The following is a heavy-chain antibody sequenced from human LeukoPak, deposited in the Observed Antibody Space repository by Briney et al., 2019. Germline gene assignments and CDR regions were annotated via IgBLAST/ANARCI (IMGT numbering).Heavy chain of an antibody. V-gene: IGHV4-61*02. CDR1: GRSISSGSFY. J-gene: IGHJ5*02. CDR2: IYTTGRT. CDR3: ARGAVVVPNWFDP. Sequence: SETLSLTCTLSGRSISSGSFYWSWLRQPAGRGLEGIVRIYTTGRTNYDPSLKSRVTISGDTSKNQFSLKLNSVTAADTAVYYCARGAVVVPNWFDPWGQGALVTVSS. D-gene: IGHD2-2*01.